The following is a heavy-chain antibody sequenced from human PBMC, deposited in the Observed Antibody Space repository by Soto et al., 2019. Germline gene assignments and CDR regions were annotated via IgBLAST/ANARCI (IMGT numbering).Heavy chain of an antibody. D-gene: IGHD5-12*01. V-gene: IGHV4-39*01. CDR3: ARLIVATIGVVFDY. Sequence: QLQLQESGPGLVKPSETLSLTCTVSGGSISSSSYYWGWIRQPPGKGLEWIGSIYYSGSTYYNPSLKSRVTISVDTSKNQFSLKLSSVTAADTAVYYCARLIVATIGVVFDYWGQGTLVTVSS. J-gene: IGHJ4*02. CDR2: IYYSGST. CDR1: GGSISSSSYY.